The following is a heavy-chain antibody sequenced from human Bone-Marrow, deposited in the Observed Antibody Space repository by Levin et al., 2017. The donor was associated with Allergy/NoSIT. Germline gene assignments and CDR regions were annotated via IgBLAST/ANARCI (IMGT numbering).Heavy chain of an antibody. CDR3: TAGSYTYVPNAFDI. CDR2: IKSKSVSGTT. CDR1: GFTFTDAW. D-gene: IGHD5-18*01. J-gene: IGHJ3*02. V-gene: IGHV3-15*07. Sequence: GESLKISCAASGFTFTDAWMNWVRQAPGKGLEWVGRIKSKSVSGTTDYGAPVKGRFTISRDDSKNTVSLQMNSLKTEDTAVYYCTAGSYTYVPNAFDIWGQGTMVSVSS.